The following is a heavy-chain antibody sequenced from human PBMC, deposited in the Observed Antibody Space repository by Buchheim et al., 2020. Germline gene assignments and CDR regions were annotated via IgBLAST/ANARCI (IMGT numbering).Heavy chain of an antibody. Sequence: EVQLVDSGGGLVQHGESLRLSCAASGFSFSGYAMSWVRQAPGKGLEWVSSISGSGATTFNADSVKGRFTISRDTSKNMLFLQMNSLRAEDTAVYFCAKGSRGYTNYYFDYWGQGTL. CDR2: ISGSGATT. CDR3: AKGSRGYTNYYFDY. D-gene: IGHD4-11*01. J-gene: IGHJ4*02. CDR1: GFSFSGYA. V-gene: IGHV3-23*04.